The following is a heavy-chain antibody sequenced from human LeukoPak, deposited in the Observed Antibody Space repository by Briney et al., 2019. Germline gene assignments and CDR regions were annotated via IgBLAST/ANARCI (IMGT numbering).Heavy chain of an antibody. Sequence: GASVKVSCKASGYTFTKSYIHWVRQAPGQRLEWMGLINPGGDNTKYAQNFQGRVTITRNTSISTAYMELSSLRSEDTAVYYCARGGSSSWYSNPDYYYYMDVWGKGTTVTVSS. V-gene: IGHV1-46*01. CDR2: INPGGDNT. CDR3: ARGGSSSWYSNPDYYYYMDV. J-gene: IGHJ6*03. CDR1: GYTFTKSY. D-gene: IGHD6-13*01.